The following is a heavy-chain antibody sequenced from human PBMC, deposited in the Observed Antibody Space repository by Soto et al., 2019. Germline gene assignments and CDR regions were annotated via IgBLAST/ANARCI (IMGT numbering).Heavy chain of an antibody. Sequence: PSVKVSCKASGSNFNEYFMHWVRQAPGQGLEWMGWVRPKSGEVKYEQKFQGRVIITSYRSISTAYMELTRLTSDDTAVYFCAAETVTDTFDYWGQGTLVTVSS. J-gene: IGHJ4*02. CDR3: AAETVTDTFDY. V-gene: IGHV1-2*02. D-gene: IGHD2-21*02. CDR1: GSNFNEYF. CDR2: VRPKSGEV.